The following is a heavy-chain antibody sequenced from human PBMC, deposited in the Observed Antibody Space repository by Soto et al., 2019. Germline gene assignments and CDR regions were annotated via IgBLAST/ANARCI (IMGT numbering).Heavy chain of an antibody. V-gene: IGHV4-61*01. CDR2: IYYSGST. D-gene: IGHD2-8*01. CDR3: ARAWSPVYALDY. J-gene: IGHJ4*02. CDR1: GGSVSSGSYY. Sequence: SETLSLTCTVSGGSVSSGSYYWGWIRQPPGKGLEWIGYIYYSGSTNYNPSLKSRVTISVDTSKNQFSLKLSSVTAADTAVYYCARAWSPVYALDYWGQGTLVTVSS.